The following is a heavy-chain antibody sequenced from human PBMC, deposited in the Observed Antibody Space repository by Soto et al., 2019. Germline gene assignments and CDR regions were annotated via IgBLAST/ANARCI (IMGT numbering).Heavy chain of an antibody. D-gene: IGHD3-22*01. J-gene: IGHJ5*02. Sequence: GESQISCRTSGYKFTSSWIAWVRQMPGKGLEWMGIIFPSDSDTRYSPSFQGQVTISADRSTSTVFLQWASLKASDTAVYFCARKDKSGYFNWFDPWGQGTLVTVSS. CDR1: GYKFTSSW. CDR2: IFPSDSDT. V-gene: IGHV5-51*01. CDR3: ARKDKSGYFNWFDP.